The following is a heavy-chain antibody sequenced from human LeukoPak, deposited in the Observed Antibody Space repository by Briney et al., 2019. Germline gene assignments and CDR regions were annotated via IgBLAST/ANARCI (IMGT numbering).Heavy chain of an antibody. D-gene: IGHD1-7*01. Sequence: GESLRLSCAASGFSFTTYWMGWVRQAPGKGLEWVSSISSSSSYIYYADSLKGRFTISRDNAKNSLYLQMNSLRAEDTAVYYCARDRNPWNYDAFDIWGQGTMVTVSS. CDR2: ISSSSSYI. CDR3: ARDRNPWNYDAFDI. V-gene: IGHV3-21*01. CDR1: GFSFTTYW. J-gene: IGHJ3*02.